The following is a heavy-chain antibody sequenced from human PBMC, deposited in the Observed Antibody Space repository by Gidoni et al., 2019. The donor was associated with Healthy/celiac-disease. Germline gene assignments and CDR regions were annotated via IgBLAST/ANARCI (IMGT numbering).Heavy chain of an antibody. CDR2: INHSGST. J-gene: IGHJ4*02. CDR1: GGSFSGYY. CDR3: ARTGVVGATRGRYDY. V-gene: IGHV4-34*01. Sequence: QVQLQQWGAGRLKTSDTLSLTCAVYGGSFSGYYWSWIRQPPGKGLEWIGEINHSGSTNYNPSLKSRVTISVDTSKNQFSLKLSSVTAADTAVYYCARTGVVGATRGRYDYWGQGTLVTVSS. D-gene: IGHD1-26*01.